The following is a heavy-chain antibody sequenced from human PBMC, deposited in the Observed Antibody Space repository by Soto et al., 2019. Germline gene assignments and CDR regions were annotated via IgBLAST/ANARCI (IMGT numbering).Heavy chain of an antibody. CDR3: ARDDLRGSYDFWSGYYLSSGMDV. J-gene: IGHJ6*04. CDR1: GYTFTGYY. V-gene: IGHV1-2*04. D-gene: IGHD3-3*01. Sequence: ASVKVSCKASGYTFTGYYMHWVRQAPGQGLEGMGWINPNSGGTNYAQKFQGWVTMTRDTSISTAYMELSRLRSDDTAVYYCARDDLRGSYDFWSGYYLSSGMDVWGKGTTVTVSS. CDR2: INPNSGGT.